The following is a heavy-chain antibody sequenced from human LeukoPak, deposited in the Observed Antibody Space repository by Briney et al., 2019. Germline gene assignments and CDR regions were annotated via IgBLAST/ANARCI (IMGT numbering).Heavy chain of an antibody. CDR1: GGSFPGYY. CDR3: ARGRLKWITYYYDSSGYPFDY. J-gene: IGHJ4*02. D-gene: IGHD3-22*01. V-gene: IGHV4-34*01. CDR2: INHSGST. Sequence: SETLSLTCAGYGGSFPGYYWSWIRQPPGKALEGMGEINHSGSTNYNPPLTNRVTISVDTSKNQFSLKLSSVTAADTAVYYCARGRLKWITYYYDSSGYPFDYWGQGTLVTVSS.